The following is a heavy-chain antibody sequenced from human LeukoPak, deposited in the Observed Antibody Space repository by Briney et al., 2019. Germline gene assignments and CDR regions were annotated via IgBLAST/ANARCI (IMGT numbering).Heavy chain of an antibody. CDR2: IGGSGGST. D-gene: IGHD2-2*01. V-gene: IGHV3-23*01. CDR1: GFTFSSYA. J-gene: IGHJ5*01. Sequence: GGSLRLSCAASGFTFSSYAMSWVRQAPGKGLKWVSVIGGSGGSTYYADSVKGRFTISRDNSKNTLYLQMNSLRAEDTAVYYCAKEPREYCSSTSCPNWFDSWGQGTLVTVSS. CDR3: AKEPREYCSSTSCPNWFDS.